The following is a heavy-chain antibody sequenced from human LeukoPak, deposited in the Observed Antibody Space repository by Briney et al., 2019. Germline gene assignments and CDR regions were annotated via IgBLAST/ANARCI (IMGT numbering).Heavy chain of an antibody. J-gene: IGHJ5*02. CDR3: ATVPGPPKYCSSTSCYTVKFDP. CDR2: LDPEDGET. V-gene: IGHV1-24*01. CDR1: GYTLTELS. D-gene: IGHD2-2*02. Sequence: ASVKVSCKVSGYTLTELSMHWVRQAPGKGLEWMGGLDPEDGETIYAQKFQGRVTMTEDTSTDTAYMELSSLRSEDTAVYYCATVPGPPKYCSSTSCYTVKFDPWGQGTLVTVSS.